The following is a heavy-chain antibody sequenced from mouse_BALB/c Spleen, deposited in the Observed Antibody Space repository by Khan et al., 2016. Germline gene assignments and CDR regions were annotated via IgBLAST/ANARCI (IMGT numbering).Heavy chain of an antibody. Sequence: VQLKESGPGLVKPSQSLSLTCTVTGYSITSDYAWNWIRQFPGSKLEWMGYISYSGSTSYNPSLKSRISITRDTSKNQFFLQLNSVTTEDTATYYCARNYFFDYWGQGTTLTVSS. J-gene: IGHJ2*01. CDR1: GYSITSDYA. V-gene: IGHV3-2*02. CDR2: ISYSGST. CDR3: ARNYFFDY.